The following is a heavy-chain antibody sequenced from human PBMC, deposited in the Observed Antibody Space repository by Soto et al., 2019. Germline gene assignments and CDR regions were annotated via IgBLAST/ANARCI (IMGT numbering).Heavy chain of an antibody. Sequence: SETLSLTCTVSGGSISSYYWCWIRQPPGKGLEWIGYIYYSGSTNYNPSLKSRVTISVDTSKNQFSLKLSSVTAADTAVYYCAREYCSGGSCYFGAFDIWGQGTMVTVSS. CDR1: GGSISSYY. J-gene: IGHJ3*02. V-gene: IGHV4-59*12. D-gene: IGHD2-15*01. CDR2: IYYSGST. CDR3: AREYCSGGSCYFGAFDI.